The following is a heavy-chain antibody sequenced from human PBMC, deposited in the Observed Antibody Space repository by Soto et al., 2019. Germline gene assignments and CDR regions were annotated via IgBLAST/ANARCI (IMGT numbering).Heavy chain of an antibody. J-gene: IGHJ4*02. CDR2: IYHSGST. D-gene: IGHD6-19*01. CDR1: GYSISSGYY. Sequence: SETLSLTCTVSGYSISSGYYWGWIRQPPGKGLEWIGSIYHSGSTYYNPSLKSRVTISVDTSKNQFSLKLSSVTAADTAVYYCARSFPPRGSSGWNEDYWGQGTLVTVSS. CDR3: ARSFPPRGSSGWNEDY. V-gene: IGHV4-38-2*02.